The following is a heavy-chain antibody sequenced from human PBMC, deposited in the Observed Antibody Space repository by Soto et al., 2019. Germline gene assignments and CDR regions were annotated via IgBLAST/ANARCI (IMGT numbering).Heavy chain of an antibody. J-gene: IGHJ5*02. CDR3: ARVFTGWWVGP. V-gene: IGHV1-69*06. CDR2: ITPMFGAP. CDR1: GGPFSSYA. D-gene: IGHD3-10*02. Sequence: QVQLVQSGAEVKKPGSSVKVSCTASGGPFSSYAINWVQQAPGQGLEWMGVITPMFGAPHYAQNFKGRITITAGKSTNTAYMELSSLTSGDTAVYFCARVFTGWWVGPWGQGTLVTVSS.